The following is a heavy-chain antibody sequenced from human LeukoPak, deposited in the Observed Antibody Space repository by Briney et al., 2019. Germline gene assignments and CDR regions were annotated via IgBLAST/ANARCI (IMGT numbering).Heavy chain of an antibody. V-gene: IGHV3-30*18. D-gene: IGHD6-19*01. CDR2: ISYDGSNK. CDR3: AKGYEYSSGWPPSYYFDY. CDR1: GFTFSSYG. Sequence: GGSLRLSCAAPGFTFSSYGMHWVRQAPGKGLEWVAVISYDGSNKYYADSVKGRFTISRDNSKNTLYLQMNSLRAEDTAVYYCAKGYEYSSGWPPSYYFDYWGQGTLVTVSS. J-gene: IGHJ4*02.